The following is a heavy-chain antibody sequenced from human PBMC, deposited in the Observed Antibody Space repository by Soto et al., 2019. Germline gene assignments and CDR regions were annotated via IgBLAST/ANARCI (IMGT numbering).Heavy chain of an antibody. Sequence: LRLSCAASGFTFSSYWMHWVRQAPGKGLVWVSRINSDGSSTSYADSVKGRFTISRDNAKNTLYLQMNSLRAEDTAVYYCARAFEYYYDSSGYPHWGQGTLVTVSS. V-gene: IGHV3-74*01. CDR2: INSDGSST. D-gene: IGHD3-22*01. J-gene: IGHJ4*02. CDR1: GFTFSSYW. CDR3: ARAFEYYYDSSGYPH.